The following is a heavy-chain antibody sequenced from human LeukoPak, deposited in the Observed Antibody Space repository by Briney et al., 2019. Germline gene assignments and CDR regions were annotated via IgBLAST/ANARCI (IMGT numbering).Heavy chain of an antibody. CDR1: GFTFSSYA. CDR3: AKDVGRLRITMIVAGGFDI. V-gene: IGHV3-23*01. Sequence: GGSLRLSCAASGFTFSSYAMSWVRQAPGKGLEGVSGISGSGSSTYYADSVKGRFTISRDNSKNTLYVQMNSLRAEDTAVYYCAKDVGRLRITMIVAGGFDIWGQGTTVTVSS. CDR2: ISGSGSST. J-gene: IGHJ3*02. D-gene: IGHD3-22*01.